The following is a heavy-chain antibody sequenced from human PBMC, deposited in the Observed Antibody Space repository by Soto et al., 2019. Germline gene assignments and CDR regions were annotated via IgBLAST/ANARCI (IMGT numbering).Heavy chain of an antibody. V-gene: IGHV1-18*01. CDR1: GYTFTSYF. CDR2: ISAYNGNT. J-gene: IGHJ6*02. CDR3: ARQNYYSGLDV. Sequence: QVQLVQSGAEVKKPGASVQVSCKASGYTFTSYFITWVRQAPGQGLEWMGWISAYNGNTNYAQMLQGRVTMTTDTSTATAYMEMTSLRSHDTAVYYCARQNYYSGLDVWGQGTTVTVSS.